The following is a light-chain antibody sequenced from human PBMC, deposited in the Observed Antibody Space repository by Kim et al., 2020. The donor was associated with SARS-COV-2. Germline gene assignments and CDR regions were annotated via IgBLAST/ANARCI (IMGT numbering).Light chain of an antibody. Sequence: SASVGDRVTITCRASESISNWVAWYQQKPGKVPELVIFDASSLKSGVPSRFSGSGSGTEFTLTISSLQPDDFATYYCHQYNRYPWMFGQGTKVE. V-gene: IGKV1-5*01. J-gene: IGKJ1*01. CDR1: ESISNW. CDR3: HQYNRYPWM. CDR2: DAS.